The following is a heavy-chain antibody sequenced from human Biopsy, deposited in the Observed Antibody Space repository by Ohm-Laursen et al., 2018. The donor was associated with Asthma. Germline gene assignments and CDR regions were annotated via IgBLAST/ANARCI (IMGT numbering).Heavy chain of an antibody. CDR2: IYSGGTS. CDR3: AKDWKSLYVQYFFEY. V-gene: IGHV3-53*01. Sequence: SLRLSCAASGFAVSRDHMFWVRQAPGKGLEWVSVIYSGGTSHTEDSVKGRFTISRDNSKNTIYLQLNSLRAEDTAVYYCAKDWKSLYVQYFFEYWGQGTLVTVSS. CDR1: GFAVSRDH. D-gene: IGHD5/OR15-5a*01. J-gene: IGHJ4*02.